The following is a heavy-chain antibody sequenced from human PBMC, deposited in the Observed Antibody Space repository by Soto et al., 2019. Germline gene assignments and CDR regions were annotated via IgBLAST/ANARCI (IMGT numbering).Heavy chain of an antibody. D-gene: IGHD6-19*01. CDR3: ARGALGSAVAGYWYFDL. CDR2: ISAYNGNT. V-gene: IGHV1-18*01. CDR1: GYTFTSYG. J-gene: IGHJ2*01. Sequence: QVQLVQSGAEVKKPGASVKVSCKASGYTFTSYGISWVRQAPGQGLEWMGWISAYNGNTNYAQKLQGRDSLTTDTSTSRACMELRSLRSGDTAVYYCARGALGSAVAGYWYFDLWAVAPWSLSPQ.